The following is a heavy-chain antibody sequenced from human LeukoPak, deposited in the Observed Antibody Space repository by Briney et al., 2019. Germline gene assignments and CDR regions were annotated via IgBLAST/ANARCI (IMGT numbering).Heavy chain of an antibody. D-gene: IGHD3-10*01. Sequence: ASETLSLTCTVSGGSISSSSYYWGWIRQPPGKGLEWIGSIYYSGSTYYNPSLKSRVTISVDTSKNQFSLKLSSVTAADTAVYYCARDRGRRGADYWGQGTLVTVSS. CDR1: GGSISSSSYY. CDR3: ARDRGRRGADY. CDR2: IYYSGST. V-gene: IGHV4-39*07. J-gene: IGHJ4*02.